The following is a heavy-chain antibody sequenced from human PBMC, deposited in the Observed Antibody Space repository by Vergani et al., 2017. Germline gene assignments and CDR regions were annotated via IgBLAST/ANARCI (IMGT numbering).Heavy chain of an antibody. D-gene: IGHD2-2*02. J-gene: IGHJ4*02. CDR3: VRDRGLCAGGRCYTEAWDY. V-gene: IGHV3-30-3*01. CDR1: GFALNRHA. CDR2: ISFDGTNE. Sequence: QVQLVESGGGVVQPGTSLRLSCVVSGFALNRHAMYWVRQAPGKGLEWVVGISFDGTNEYYPDLVKGRFTISRDIAKSTLYLQVRSLRLEDTGFYHCVRDRGLCAGGRCYTEAWDYWGQGTPVTVSS.